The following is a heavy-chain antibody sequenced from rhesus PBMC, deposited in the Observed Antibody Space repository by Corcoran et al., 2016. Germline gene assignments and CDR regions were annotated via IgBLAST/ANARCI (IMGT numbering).Heavy chain of an antibody. Sequence: QVQLQESGPGLVKPSETLSLTCSVSGGSISDSYYWNWIRQPHGTGREWIGNIYSKSASTHYNPSLKSRVTISKDTSKKQFSLKLSSVTAADTAVYYCAKGSGNFWSGSDFDYWGQGVLVTVSS. CDR1: GGSISDSYY. J-gene: IGHJ4*01. V-gene: IGHV4S9*01. CDR2: IYSKSAST. CDR3: AKGSGNFWSGSDFDY. D-gene: IGHD3-3*01.